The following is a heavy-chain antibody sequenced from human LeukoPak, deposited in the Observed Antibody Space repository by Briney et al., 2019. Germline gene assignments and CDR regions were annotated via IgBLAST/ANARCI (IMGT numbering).Heavy chain of an antibody. V-gene: IGHV1-18*01. D-gene: IGHD1-26*01. Sequence: GASVKVSCKASGYTFTSYGISWVRQAPGQGLEWMGWISAYNGNTNYAQKLQGRVTMTTDTPTSTAYMELRSLRSDDTAVYYCAGGIVGAPYDAFDIWGQGTMVTVSS. CDR2: ISAYNGNT. J-gene: IGHJ3*02. CDR1: GYTFTSYG. CDR3: AGGIVGAPYDAFDI.